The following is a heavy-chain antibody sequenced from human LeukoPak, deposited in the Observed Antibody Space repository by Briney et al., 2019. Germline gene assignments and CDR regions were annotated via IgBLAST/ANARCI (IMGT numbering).Heavy chain of an antibody. V-gene: IGHV4-59*08. CDR1: GGSISSYY. J-gene: IGHJ4*02. CDR3: ARQEIRCSSTSCYWTGFDY. Sequence: PSETLSLTCTVSGGSISSYYWSWIRQPPGKGLEWIGYIYYSGSTNYNPPLKSRVTISVDTSKNQFSLKLSSVTAADTAVYYCARQEIRCSSTSCYWTGFDYWGQGTLVTVSS. D-gene: IGHD2-2*01. CDR2: IYYSGST.